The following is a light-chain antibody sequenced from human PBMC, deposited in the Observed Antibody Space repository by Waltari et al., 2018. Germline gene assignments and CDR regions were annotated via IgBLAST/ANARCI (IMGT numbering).Light chain of an antibody. J-gene: IGKJ4*01. CDR3: QQLSSYPLT. Sequence: DIQLTQSPSFLSASVGDRVTITYRASQALGSYLAWYQHTLGKAHNLLIYAASTLQSGVPSRFSGSGSGTEFTLTSSSLQPEDFATYFCQQLSSYPLTFGGGTKIEIK. CDR1: QALGSY. V-gene: IGKV1-9*01. CDR2: AAS.